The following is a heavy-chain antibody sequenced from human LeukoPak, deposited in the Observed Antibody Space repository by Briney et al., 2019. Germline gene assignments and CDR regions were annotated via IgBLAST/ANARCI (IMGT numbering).Heavy chain of an antibody. CDR1: GFTFNNYG. J-gene: IGHJ6*03. D-gene: IGHD3-10*01. CDR2: IRYNGNNQ. Sequence: GGSLRLSCAASGFTFNNYGMHWVRQAPGKGQEWVAFIRYNGNNQYYADSVKGRFTISRDNSKNTLYLQMNSLKGEDTAVYYCAKDSAFYYIDVWGKGTSVIISS. CDR3: AKDSAFYYIDV. V-gene: IGHV3-30*02.